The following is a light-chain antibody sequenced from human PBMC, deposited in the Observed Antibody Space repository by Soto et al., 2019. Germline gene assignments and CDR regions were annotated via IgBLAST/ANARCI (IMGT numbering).Light chain of an antibody. CDR1: QSVSSN. J-gene: IGKJ1*01. CDR3: QQYNNWPPWT. Sequence: EIVIAQSPAPLSASPGEKPTLSCRASQSVSSNLAWYQQKPGQAPRLXXYGASTRATGIPARFSGSVSGTEFTLTISSLLSEDFAVYYGQQYNNWPPWTFGQGTKVDIK. V-gene: IGKV3-15*01. CDR2: GAS.